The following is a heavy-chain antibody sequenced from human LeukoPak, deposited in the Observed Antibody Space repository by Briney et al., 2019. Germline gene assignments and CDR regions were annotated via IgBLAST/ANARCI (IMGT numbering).Heavy chain of an antibody. CDR3: ARADPNASGYFYRFNWLDP. CDR1: GGSISSYY. J-gene: IGHJ5*02. D-gene: IGHD3-10*01. CDR2: IYYSGST. V-gene: IGHV4-59*01. Sequence: SETLSLTCTVSGGSISSYYWNWVRQPPGKGLEWIGNIYYSGSTNYNPSLKSRVTISLDTSKFQFSLRLNSVTAADTAVYYCARADPNASGYFYRFNWLDPWGQGTLVTVSS.